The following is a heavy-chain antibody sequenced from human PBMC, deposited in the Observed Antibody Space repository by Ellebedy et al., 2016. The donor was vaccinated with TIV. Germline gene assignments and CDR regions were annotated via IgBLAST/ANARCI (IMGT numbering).Heavy chain of an antibody. D-gene: IGHD6-6*01. CDR2: ISYDGSYK. Sequence: GGSLRLSXVASGFTFTSYGFHWVRQAPGKGLEWVAVISYDGSYKYYADSVKGRFTISRDNSKNTLYLQVNSLRAEDTAVYYCARDGRSSSTEDYWGQGTLVTVSS. V-gene: IGHV3-30*03. CDR1: GFTFTSYG. CDR3: ARDGRSSSTEDY. J-gene: IGHJ4*02.